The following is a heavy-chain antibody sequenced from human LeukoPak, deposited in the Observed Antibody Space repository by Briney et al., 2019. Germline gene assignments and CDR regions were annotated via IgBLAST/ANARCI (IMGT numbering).Heavy chain of an antibody. V-gene: IGHV4-59*01. CDR3: ARGIGVGSGRYQAWFDP. J-gene: IGHJ5*02. CDR2: IYYSGST. Sequence: SETLSLTCTVSGGSISSYYWSWIRQPPGKGLEWIGYIYYSGSTNYNPSLKSRVTISVDTSKNQFSLKLSSVTAADTAVYYCARGIGVGSGRYQAWFDPWGQGTLVTVSS. CDR1: GGSISSYY. D-gene: IGHD6-19*01.